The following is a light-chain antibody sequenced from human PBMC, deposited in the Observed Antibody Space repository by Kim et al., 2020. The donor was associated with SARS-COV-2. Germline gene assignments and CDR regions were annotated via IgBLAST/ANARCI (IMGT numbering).Light chain of an antibody. Sequence: GDRVTITCRASKSISSWLAWYQQKPGKAPKLLIYDASSLESGVPSRFSGSGSGTEFTLTISSLQPDDFATYYCQQYNSYPFTFGPGTKVDI. CDR2: DAS. CDR1: KSISSW. CDR3: QQYNSYPFT. J-gene: IGKJ3*01. V-gene: IGKV1-5*01.